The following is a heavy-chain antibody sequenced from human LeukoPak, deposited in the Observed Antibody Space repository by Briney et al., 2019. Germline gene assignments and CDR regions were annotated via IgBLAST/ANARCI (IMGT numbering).Heavy chain of an antibody. V-gene: IGHV5-51*01. CDR2: IYPGDSDT. CDR3: ASGNGARGYYFDY. CDR1: GYSFTSYW. Sequence: ESLQISFKGSGYSFTSYWIGWVRPMPGKGLEWVGIIYPGDSDTRYSPSFQGQVTISPDKSINTDYLQWSSLKASDTAMYYCASGNGARGYYFDYWGQGTLVTVSS. J-gene: IGHJ4*02. D-gene: IGHD4-23*01.